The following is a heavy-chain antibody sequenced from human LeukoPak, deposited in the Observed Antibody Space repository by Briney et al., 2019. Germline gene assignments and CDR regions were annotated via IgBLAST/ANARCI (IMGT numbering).Heavy chain of an antibody. CDR3: ARDYRFGELSPPFDY. Sequence: GSLRLSCAASGFTFSSYWMSWVRQAPGKGLEGVANIKQDGSEKYYVDSVKGRFTISRDNAKNSLYLQMNSLRAEDTAVYYCARDYRFGELSPPFDYWGQGTLVTVSS. V-gene: IGHV3-7*01. CDR1: GFTFSSYW. CDR2: IKQDGSEK. J-gene: IGHJ4*02. D-gene: IGHD3-10*01.